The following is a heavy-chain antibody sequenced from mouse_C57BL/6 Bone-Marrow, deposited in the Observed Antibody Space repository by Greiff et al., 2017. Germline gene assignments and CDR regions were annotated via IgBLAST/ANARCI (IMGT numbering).Heavy chain of an antibody. Sequence: QVHLQLSGAELVRPGTSVKMSCKASGYTFTNFWMGWAKQRPRPGLGWIGVVYPGGGYTNYNEKFKGKATLTADKSSRTAYMQFSSLTSDDAAIYYCALYGSSLYYYAMDYWGQGTSVTVSS. J-gene: IGHJ4*01. CDR3: ALYGSSLYYYAMDY. V-gene: IGHV1-63*01. D-gene: IGHD1-1*01. CDR2: VYPGGGYT. CDR1: GYTFTNFW.